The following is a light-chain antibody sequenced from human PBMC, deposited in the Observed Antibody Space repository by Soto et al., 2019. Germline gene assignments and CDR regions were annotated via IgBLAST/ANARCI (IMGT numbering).Light chain of an antibody. CDR3: CSYAGTYTWV. V-gene: IGLV2-14*01. CDR1: SSDITYNY. CDR2: EVS. Sequence: QSALTQPASVSGSPGQSITISCTGTSSDITYNYVSWYQQHPGKAPKLMIYEVSNRPSGVSNRFSASKSGNTASLTISGLQAEDEADYYCCSYAGTYTWVFGGGTKLTVL. J-gene: IGLJ3*02.